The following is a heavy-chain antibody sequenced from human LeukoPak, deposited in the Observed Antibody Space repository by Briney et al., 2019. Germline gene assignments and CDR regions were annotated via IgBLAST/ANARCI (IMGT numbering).Heavy chain of an antibody. V-gene: IGHV1-69*13. J-gene: IGHJ4*02. D-gene: IGHD5-18*01. Sequence: SVKVSCKTSGGTFASYAITWVRQAPGQGLEWMGKIIPISGTTNYAQKFQARVTITADESTSTAHMELSSLTSEDTAVYYCARGRRQPWLPVFWGQGTLVTVSS. CDR2: IIPISGTT. CDR3: ARGRRQPWLPVF. CDR1: GGTFASYA.